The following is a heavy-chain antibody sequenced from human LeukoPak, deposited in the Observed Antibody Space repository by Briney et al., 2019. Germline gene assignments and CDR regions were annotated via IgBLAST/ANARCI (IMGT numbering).Heavy chain of an antibody. CDR1: GFTFSSYR. V-gene: IGHV3-21*01. J-gene: IGHJ4*02. Sequence: PGGSLRLSCAASGFTFSSYRMNWVRQAPGKGLEGVSSISSSSSYIYYADSVKGRFTISRDNAKNSLYLQMNSLRAEDTAVYYCARVFPSAPCFDYWGQGTLVTVSS. CDR3: ARVFPSAPCFDY. CDR2: ISSSSSYI. D-gene: IGHD3-10*01.